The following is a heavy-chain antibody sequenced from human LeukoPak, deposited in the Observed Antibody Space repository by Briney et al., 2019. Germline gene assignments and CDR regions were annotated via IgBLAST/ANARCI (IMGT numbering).Heavy chain of an antibody. CDR2: LYSGGST. Sequence: GGSLRLSCAASGFTVSSNYMNWVRQAPGKGLEWVSILYSGGSTYYADSVKGRFTISRDNSKNTLYLQMNSLRTEDTAVYYCAKEDRVGMDSSSWSYFDYWGQGTLVTVSS. V-gene: IGHV3-53*05. CDR1: GFTVSSNY. J-gene: IGHJ4*02. D-gene: IGHD6-13*01. CDR3: AKEDRVGMDSSSWSYFDY.